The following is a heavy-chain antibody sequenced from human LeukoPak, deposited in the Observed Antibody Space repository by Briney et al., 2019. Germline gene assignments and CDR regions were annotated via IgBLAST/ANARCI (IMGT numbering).Heavy chain of an antibody. D-gene: IGHD3-22*01. CDR1: GGSISSGGYS. CDR2: IYHSGSA. CDR3: ARGHDSSGYFGENDAFDI. V-gene: IGHV4-30-2*01. J-gene: IGHJ3*02. Sequence: SETLSLTCAVSGGSISSGGYSWSWIRQPPGKGLEWIGYIYHSGSAYYNPSLKSRVTISVDRSKNQFSLKLSSVTAADTAVYYCARGHDSSGYFGENDAFDIWGQGTIVTVSS.